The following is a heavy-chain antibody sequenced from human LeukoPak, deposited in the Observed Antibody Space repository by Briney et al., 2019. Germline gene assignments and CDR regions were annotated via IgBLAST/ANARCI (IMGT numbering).Heavy chain of an antibody. CDR2: ISYDGSNK. V-gene: IGHV3-30*18. D-gene: IGHD3-22*01. J-gene: IGHJ3*02. CDR3: AKDLHYDSNSDAFDI. Sequence: GGSLRLSCAASGFTFSSYGMHWVRQAPGKGLEWVAVISYDGSNKYYADSVKGRFTISRDNSKNTLYLQMNSLRAEDTAVYYCAKDLHYDSNSDAFDIWGQGTMVTVSS. CDR1: GFTFSSYG.